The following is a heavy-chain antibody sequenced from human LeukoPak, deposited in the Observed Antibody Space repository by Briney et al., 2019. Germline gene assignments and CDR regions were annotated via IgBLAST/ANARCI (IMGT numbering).Heavy chain of an antibody. CDR2: ITTSSTYI. V-gene: IGHV3-21*06. J-gene: IGHJ6*03. Sequence: GGSLRLSCAASGFTFSSYWLSWVRQAPGKGLEWVSSITTSSTYIYYADSVKGRSTISTANAKNSPYLQMTSLRAETTAIYYFARGPYNGNYGPLYYYYMDVWGKGTTVTTSS. CDR1: GFTFSSYW. CDR3: ARGPYNGNYGPLYYYYMDV. D-gene: IGHD1-26*01.